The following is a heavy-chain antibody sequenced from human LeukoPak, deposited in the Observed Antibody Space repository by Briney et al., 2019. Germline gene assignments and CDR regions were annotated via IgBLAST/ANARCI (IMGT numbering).Heavy chain of an antibody. CDR3: AKLFESGTYNNFFHY. D-gene: IGHD3-10*01. J-gene: IGHJ4*02. Sequence: GGSLRLSCAASGFTVSSNYMTWVRQAPGKGLEWVSVIHKNAITHYADIVKGRFTISRDNSKNMLYLQMNSLRPEDTAIYYCAKLFESGTYNNFFHYWGQGTLVTVSS. V-gene: IGHV3-53*01. CDR2: IHKNAIT. CDR1: GFTVSSNY.